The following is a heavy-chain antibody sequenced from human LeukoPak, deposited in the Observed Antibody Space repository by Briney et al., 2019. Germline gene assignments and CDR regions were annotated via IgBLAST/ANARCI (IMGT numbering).Heavy chain of an antibody. J-gene: IGHJ3*02. Sequence: GESLKISCKGSGYSFTSYWIGWVRQMPGKGLEWMGIIYPGDSDTRYSPSFQGQVTISVDKSISTAYLQWSSLKASDIAMYYCARSKIRNCSGGSCSDAFDIWGQGTMVAVSS. CDR2: IYPGDSDT. CDR3: ARSKIRNCSGGSCSDAFDI. V-gene: IGHV5-51*01. CDR1: GYSFTSYW. D-gene: IGHD2-15*01.